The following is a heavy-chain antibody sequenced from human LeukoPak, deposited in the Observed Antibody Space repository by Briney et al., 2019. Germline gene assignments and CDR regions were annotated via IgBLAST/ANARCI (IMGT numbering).Heavy chain of an antibody. D-gene: IGHD2-21*01. J-gene: IGHJ4*02. V-gene: IGHV4-59*01. Sequence: SETLSLTCTVSGGSISNYYWSWIRQPPGKGLEWIGYIYYSGSTNYNPSLKSRVTISVDTSKNQFSLKLSSVTAADTAVYYCARGVVIAPQTFDYWGQGTLVTVSS. CDR2: IYYSGST. CDR3: ARGVVIAPQTFDY. CDR1: GGSISNYY.